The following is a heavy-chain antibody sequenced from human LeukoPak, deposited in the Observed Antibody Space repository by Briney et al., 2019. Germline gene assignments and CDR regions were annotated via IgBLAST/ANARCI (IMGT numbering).Heavy chain of an antibody. CDR2: ISVYNGNT. D-gene: IGHD6-19*01. Sequence: ASVKVSCKASGYTFNNYGITWVRQAPGQGLEWMGWISVYNGNTNYAQKLQGRLTMTTDTSTSTAYMELRSLRSDDTAVYYCARETSSGWYVEWGQGTLVTVSS. CDR1: GYTFNNYG. J-gene: IGHJ4*02. CDR3: ARETSSGWYVE. V-gene: IGHV1-18*01.